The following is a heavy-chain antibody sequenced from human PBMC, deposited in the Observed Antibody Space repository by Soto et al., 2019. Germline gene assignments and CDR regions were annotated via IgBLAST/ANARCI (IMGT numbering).Heavy chain of an antibody. CDR2: VYTTGTT. CDR3: ARDEYYDSNNWFDT. V-gene: IGHV4-4*07. Sequence: ETLSLTCTVSGGSVRNYYWSWLRQPAGNGLQWIGRVYTTGTTNYNPALESRVTMSVDTSNNQISLRLRSVTAADTAVYYCARDEYYDSNNWFDTWGQGTRVTVSS. CDR1: GGSVRNYY. J-gene: IGHJ5*02. D-gene: IGHD3-16*01.